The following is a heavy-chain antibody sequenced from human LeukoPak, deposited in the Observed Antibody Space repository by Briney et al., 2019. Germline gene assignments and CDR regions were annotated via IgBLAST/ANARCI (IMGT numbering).Heavy chain of an antibody. J-gene: IGHJ6*03. V-gene: IGHV4-61*02. D-gene: IGHD2-21*02. CDR1: GGSISSGRYY. CDR2: LYTNDNT. Sequence: SQTLSLTCSVSGGSISSGRYYWTWIRQPAGKGLEWIGRLYTNDNTNYDPSLESRVSISVDTSKSQFYLQLTSVTAADTAVYFCARGVVTDDYYMDVWGKGITVIVSS. CDR3: ARGVVTDDYYMDV.